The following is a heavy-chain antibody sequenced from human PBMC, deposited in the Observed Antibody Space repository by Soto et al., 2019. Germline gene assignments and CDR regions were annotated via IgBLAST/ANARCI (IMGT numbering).Heavy chain of an antibody. Sequence: QVQLVQSGAEVKKPGASVKVSCKASGYTFTSYDINWVRQATGQGLEWMGWMNPNSGNTGYAQKFQGRVTRTRNTSINTAYMERSSLRSEDTAVYYWQSGGYYYGSGSYAENDLWVQGPQVAVSS. D-gene: IGHD3-10*01. CDR1: GYTFTSYD. V-gene: IGHV1-8*01. J-gene: IGHJ1*01. CDR3: QSGGYYYGSGSYAENDL. CDR2: MNPNSGNT.